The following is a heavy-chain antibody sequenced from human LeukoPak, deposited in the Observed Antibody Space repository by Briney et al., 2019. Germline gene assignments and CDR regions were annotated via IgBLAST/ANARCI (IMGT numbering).Heavy chain of an antibody. V-gene: IGHV4-38-2*02. CDR1: GYSISSGYY. J-gene: IGHJ5*02. CDR3: ARGGYYYDSSGLNWFDP. Sequence: SETLSLTCTVSGYSISSGYYWGWIRQPPGKGLEWIGSIYHSGSTYYNPSLKSRVTISVDTSKNQFSLKLSSVTAADTAVYYCARGGYYYDSSGLNWFDPWGQGTLVTVSS. CDR2: IYHSGST. D-gene: IGHD3-22*01.